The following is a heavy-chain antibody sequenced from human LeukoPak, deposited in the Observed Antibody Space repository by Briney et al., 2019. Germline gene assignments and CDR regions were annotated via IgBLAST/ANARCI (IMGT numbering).Heavy chain of an antibody. Sequence: ASVKVSCNASGGTFSSYAISWVRQAPGQGLEWMGRIIPILGIANYAQKFQGRVTITADKSTSTAYMELSSLRSEDTAVYDCARGVRTVTTLGYWGQGTLVTVSS. D-gene: IGHD4-17*01. CDR3: ARGVRTVTTLGY. CDR2: IIPILGIA. CDR1: GGTFSSYA. J-gene: IGHJ4*02. V-gene: IGHV1-69*04.